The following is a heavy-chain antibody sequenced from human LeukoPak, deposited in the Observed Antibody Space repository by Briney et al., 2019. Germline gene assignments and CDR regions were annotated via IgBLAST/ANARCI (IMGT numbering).Heavy chain of an antibody. J-gene: IGHJ4*02. CDR2: IYYSGST. V-gene: IGHV4-31*03. CDR3: ARPSASCSSTSCSYFDY. CDR1: GGSISSGGYY. D-gene: IGHD2-2*01. Sequence: ASETLSLTCTVSGGSISSGGYYWSWIRQHPGKGLEWIGYIYYSGSTYYNPSLKSRVTISVDTSKNQFSLKLSSVTAADTAVYYCARPSASCSSTSCSYFDYWGQGTLVTVSS.